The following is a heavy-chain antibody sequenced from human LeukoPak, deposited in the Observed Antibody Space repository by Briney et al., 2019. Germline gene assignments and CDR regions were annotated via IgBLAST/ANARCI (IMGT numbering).Heavy chain of an antibody. Sequence: ARGSLRLSCAASRFTFSSYSMHWVRQAPGKGLEWVALLSKDGNITFYADSVKGRFTISRDNSKNTLYLQINSMRTEDTSVYFCARESYGDFYFDYWGQGTLVTVSS. CDR1: RFTFSSYS. V-gene: IGHV3-30*04. J-gene: IGHJ4*02. CDR2: LSKDGNIT. CDR3: ARESYGDFYFDY. D-gene: IGHD4-17*01.